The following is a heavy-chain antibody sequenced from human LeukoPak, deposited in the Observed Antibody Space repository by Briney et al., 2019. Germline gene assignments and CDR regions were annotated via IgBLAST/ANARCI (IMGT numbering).Heavy chain of an antibody. CDR3: AKGAYYDSSGYVDY. J-gene: IGHJ4*02. CDR1: GLTFSSYA. D-gene: IGHD3-22*01. CDR2: ISGSGGST. Sequence: GGSLRLSCAASGLTFSSYAMSWVRQAPGKGLEWVSAISGSGGSTYYADSVKGRFTISRDNSKNTLYLQMNSLRAEDTAVYYCAKGAYYDSSGYVDYWGQGTLVTVSS. V-gene: IGHV3-23*01.